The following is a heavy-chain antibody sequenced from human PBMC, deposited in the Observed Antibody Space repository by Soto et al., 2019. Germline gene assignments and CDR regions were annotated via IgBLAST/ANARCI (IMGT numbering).Heavy chain of an antibody. V-gene: IGHV1-2*04. Sequence: QVQLVQSGAEVKKPGASVKVSCKASGYTFTGYYMHWVRQAPGQGLEWMGWINPNSGGTHYAQKFQGWVTMTRDTSISTAYMELSRLSSDDTAVYYCATSRDATSGGLDYWGQGTLVTVSS. CDR1: GYTFTGYY. CDR3: ATSRDATSGGLDY. J-gene: IGHJ4*02. D-gene: IGHD2-15*01. CDR2: INPNSGGT.